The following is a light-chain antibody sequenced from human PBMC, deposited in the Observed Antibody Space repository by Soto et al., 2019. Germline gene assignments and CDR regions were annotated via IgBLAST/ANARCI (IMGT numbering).Light chain of an antibody. CDR3: QQSHDLPFT. J-gene: IGKJ3*01. Sequence: DILMTQSPSSLSASVGDRVTITCQASQDMSKSLNWYQQKPGKAPDLLIYDASNLETGVPSNFSGSGSGTDFTFTISSLQPEDIATYYCQQSHDLPFTFGPGTKVELK. V-gene: IGKV1-33*01. CDR1: QDMSKS. CDR2: DAS.